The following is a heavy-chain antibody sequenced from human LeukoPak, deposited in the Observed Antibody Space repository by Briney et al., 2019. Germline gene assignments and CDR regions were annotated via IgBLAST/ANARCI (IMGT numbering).Heavy chain of an antibody. Sequence: ASVKVSCKASGYTPTGYYIHWVRQAPGQGLEWMGWIKPNSGGTNYAQKFQGSVTMTRDTSPSTAYIEQRRMRYAKPPVYYCARSVGSGPTYNWFDPWGQGTLVTVSS. V-gene: IGHV1-2*02. CDR3: ARSVGSGPTYNWFDP. CDR2: IKPNSGGT. CDR1: GYTPTGYY. J-gene: IGHJ5*02. D-gene: IGHD2-15*01.